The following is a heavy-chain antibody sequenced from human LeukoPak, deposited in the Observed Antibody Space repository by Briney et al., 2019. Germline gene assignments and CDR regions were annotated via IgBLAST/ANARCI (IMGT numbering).Heavy chain of an antibody. V-gene: IGHV3-30*02. J-gene: IGHJ6*03. CDR3: AKVPITMVRGVIITHYYYMDV. CDR2: IRYDGSNK. D-gene: IGHD3-10*01. Sequence: GGSLRLSCAASGFTFSSYGMHWVRQAPGKGLEWVAFIRYDGSNKYYADSVKGRFTISRDNSKNTLYLQMNSLRAEDTAVYYCAKVPITMVRGVIITHYYYMDVWGKGTTVTISS. CDR1: GFTFSSYG.